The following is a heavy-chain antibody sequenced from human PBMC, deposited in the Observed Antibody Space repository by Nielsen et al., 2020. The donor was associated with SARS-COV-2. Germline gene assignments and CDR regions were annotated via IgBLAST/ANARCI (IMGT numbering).Heavy chain of an antibody. CDR1: GFSFNTYS. Sequence: GESLKISCVASGFSFNTYSMNWVRQALGKGLEWVSYISGGSATIYYADSVKGRFTISRDNVKNSLYLQLSSLSAEDTAVYYCARSPFHRSSWYGMDVWGQGTTVTVSS. V-gene: IGHV3-48*01. D-gene: IGHD6-13*01. CDR3: ARSPFHRSSWYGMDV. J-gene: IGHJ6*02. CDR2: ISGGSATI.